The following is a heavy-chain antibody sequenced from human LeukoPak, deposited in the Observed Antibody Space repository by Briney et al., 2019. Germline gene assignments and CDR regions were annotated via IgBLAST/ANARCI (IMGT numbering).Heavy chain of an antibody. Sequence: SETLSLTCAVSGGSISGYYWSWIRQPPGRGLEWIGYMYYSGSINYNPSLKSRVTMSVDTSKNQFSLKLSSVTAADTAVYYCARESEWSGFFVYWGQGTLVTVSS. V-gene: IGHV4-59*01. J-gene: IGHJ4*02. CDR3: ARESEWSGFFVY. CDR1: GGSISGYY. D-gene: IGHD3-3*01. CDR2: MYYSGSI.